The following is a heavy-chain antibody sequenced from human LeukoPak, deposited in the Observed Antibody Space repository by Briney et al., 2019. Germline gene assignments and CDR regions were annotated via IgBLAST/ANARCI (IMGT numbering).Heavy chain of an antibody. CDR3: ASFRGSGSYYTH. V-gene: IGHV1-8*01. J-gene: IGHJ4*02. Sequence: ASVKVSCKASGYTFTSYDINWVRQATGQGLEWMGWMNPNSGNTGYAQKFQGRVTMTRNTSISTAYMEPSSLRSEDTAVYYCASFRGSGSYYTHWGQGTLVTVSS. CDR1: GYTFTSYD. D-gene: IGHD3-10*01. CDR2: MNPNSGNT.